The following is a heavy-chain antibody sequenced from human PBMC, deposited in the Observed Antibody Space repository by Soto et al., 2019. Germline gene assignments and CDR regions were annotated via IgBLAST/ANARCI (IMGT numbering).Heavy chain of an antibody. CDR1: GGSVNSPNW. CDR2: MHHSGSS. V-gene: IGHV4-4*02. J-gene: IGHJ4*02. CDR3: GRANSSGSPIDS. D-gene: IGHD6-19*01. Sequence: QVQLQQSGPGLVEPSGTLSLTCAVSGGSVNSPNWWNWVRQPPETGLEWIGEMHHSGSSNYNPSLKTLLTLSVDKSNNELSMNLNSVTAADTAIYYCGRANSSGSPIDSWGQGILVTVSS.